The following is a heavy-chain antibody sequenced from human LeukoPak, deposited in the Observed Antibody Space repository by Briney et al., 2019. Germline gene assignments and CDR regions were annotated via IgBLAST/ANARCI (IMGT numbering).Heavy chain of an antibody. V-gene: IGHV3-74*01. J-gene: IGHJ3*01. CDR1: GFTFSNYW. D-gene: IGHD3-3*01. CDR2: INSDGSST. Sequence: GGSLRLSCAASGFTFSNYWMHWVRQAPGKGLVWVSLINSDGSSTIYADSVKGRFTISRDNAKNTLYLQMNSLRAEDTAVYYCARGLTIFGVVNDAFDFWGQGTMVTVSS. CDR3: ARGLTIFGVVNDAFDF.